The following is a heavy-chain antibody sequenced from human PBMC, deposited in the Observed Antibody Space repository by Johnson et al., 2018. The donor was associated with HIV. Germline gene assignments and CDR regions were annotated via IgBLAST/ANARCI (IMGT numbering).Heavy chain of an antibody. Sequence: VQLVESGGGVVQPGRSLRLSCAASKFIFDDYGMSWVRQAPGKGLQWISYISSSGISIYYADSVKGRFTISRDNSKNTLYLQMNSLRAEDTAVYYCAKVSGWPRGAFDIWGQGTIVTVSS. CDR2: ISSSGISI. J-gene: IGHJ3*02. V-gene: IGHV3-23*04. CDR1: KFIFDDYG. CDR3: AKVSGWPRGAFDI. D-gene: IGHD6-19*01.